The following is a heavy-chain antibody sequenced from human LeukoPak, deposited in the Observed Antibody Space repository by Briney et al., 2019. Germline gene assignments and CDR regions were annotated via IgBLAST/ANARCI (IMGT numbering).Heavy chain of an antibody. Sequence: ASVTVSCKASGYTFSGYYIHWVRQGPGQGLEWMGWINPNSGTNYAQNFQGRVTMTRDTSISTASMELSRLRSDDTAVYYCAREEQHQRGRHFEYWGQGTLVTVSS. CDR3: AREEQHQRGRHFEY. CDR1: GYTFSGYY. CDR2: INPNSGT. D-gene: IGHD6-13*01. J-gene: IGHJ4*02. V-gene: IGHV1-2*02.